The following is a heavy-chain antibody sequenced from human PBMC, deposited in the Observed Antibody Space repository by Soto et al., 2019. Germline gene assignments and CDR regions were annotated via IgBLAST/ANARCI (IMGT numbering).Heavy chain of an antibody. Sequence: QVQLVQSGAEVKKPGASVKVSCKASGYTFTSYGISWVRQAPGQGLEWMGWISAYNGNTNYEQKLQGRVTMTTDTSTSTAYMELRSLRSDDTAVYYCARDFNGDYGDYVGWFDPWGQGTLVTVSS. CDR1: GYTFTSYG. CDR3: ARDFNGDYGDYVGWFDP. J-gene: IGHJ5*02. D-gene: IGHD4-17*01. V-gene: IGHV1-18*04. CDR2: ISAYNGNT.